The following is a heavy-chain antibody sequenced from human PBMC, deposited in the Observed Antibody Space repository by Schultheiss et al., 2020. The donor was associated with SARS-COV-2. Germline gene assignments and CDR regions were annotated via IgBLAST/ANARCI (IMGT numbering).Heavy chain of an antibody. CDR1: GFTVSSNY. D-gene: IGHD2-21*01. J-gene: IGHJ4*02. CDR2: ISGSGGST. Sequence: GGSLRLSCAASGFTVSSNYMSWVRQAPGKGLEWVSAISGSGGSTYYADSVKGRFTISRDNSKNTLYLQMNSLRAEDTAVYYCAKVGSILWWCSYDYWGQGTLVTVSS. CDR3: AKVGSILWWCSYDY. V-gene: IGHV3-23*01.